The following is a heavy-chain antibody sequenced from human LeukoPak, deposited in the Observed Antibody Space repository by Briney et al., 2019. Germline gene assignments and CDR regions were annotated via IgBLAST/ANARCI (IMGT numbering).Heavy chain of an antibody. J-gene: IGHJ3*01. D-gene: IGHD6-6*01. CDR3: ARSSYSSSSSV. CDR2: INSDGSEG. Sequence: GGSLRLSCAVSGFTFSGFWMSWSRQAPGKGLEWVASINSDGSEGYYANVVKGRFTISRDNAKNSLYLQINSLRAEDTAVYYCARSSYSSSSSVWGQGTMVTVSS. CDR1: GFTFSGFW. V-gene: IGHV3-7*03.